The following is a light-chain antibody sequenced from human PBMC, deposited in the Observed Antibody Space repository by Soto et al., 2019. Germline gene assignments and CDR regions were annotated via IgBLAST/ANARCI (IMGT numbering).Light chain of an antibody. CDR2: GAS. J-gene: IGKJ1*01. Sequence: ESVLTQSPATLSLSPGERATLSCRASQSVSSNLAWYQQKPGQAPRLLIYGASTRATGIPARFSGSGSGTEFTLTISSLQSEDFAVYYCQHYNNRPPWTFGQGTKVDIK. V-gene: IGKV3-15*01. CDR1: QSVSSN. CDR3: QHYNNRPPWT.